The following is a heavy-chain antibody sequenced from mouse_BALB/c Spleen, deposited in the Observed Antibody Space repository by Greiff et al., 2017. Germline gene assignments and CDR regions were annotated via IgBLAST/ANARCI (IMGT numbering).Heavy chain of an antibody. CDR3: ARALYGNYGYFDV. J-gene: IGHJ1*01. D-gene: IGHD2-1*01. CDR1: GFTFSSYA. V-gene: IGHV5-6-4*01. Sequence: EVQLVESGGGLVKPGGSLKLSCAASGFTFSSYAMSWVRQTPEKRLEWVATISSGGSYTYYPDTVKGRFTISRDNAKNTLYLQMSSLKSEDTAMYYCARALYGNYGYFDVWGAGTTVTVSS. CDR2: ISSGGSYT.